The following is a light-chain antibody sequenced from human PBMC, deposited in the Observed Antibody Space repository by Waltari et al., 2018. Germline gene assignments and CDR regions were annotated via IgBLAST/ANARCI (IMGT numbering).Light chain of an antibody. V-gene: IGKV3-20*01. CDR3: QHYVRLPAT. CDR1: QSVGKY. CDR2: HTS. Sequence: EIVLTQSPGTLSLSPGERATLSCWARQSVGKYLAGYQQKPGQAPRLLIYHTSNRATGIPDRFSGSGSGTDFSLTISRLEPEDFAVYYCQHYVRLPATFGQGTKVEIK. J-gene: IGKJ1*01.